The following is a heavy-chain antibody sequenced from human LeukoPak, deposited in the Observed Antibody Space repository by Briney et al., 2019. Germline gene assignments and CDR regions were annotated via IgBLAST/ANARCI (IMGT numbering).Heavy chain of an antibody. CDR3: ARDVGVSSSSHYDYYYSMDV. J-gene: IGHJ6*03. CDR2: INPSGGST. Sequence: ASVKVSCKASGYTFTSYYMHWVRQAPGQGLEWMGIINPSGGSTSYAQKFQGRVTMTRDMSTSTVYMELSSLRSEDTAVYYCARDVGVSSSSHYDYYYSMDVWGKGTTVTVSS. D-gene: IGHD6-6*01. CDR1: GYTFTSYY. V-gene: IGHV1-46*01.